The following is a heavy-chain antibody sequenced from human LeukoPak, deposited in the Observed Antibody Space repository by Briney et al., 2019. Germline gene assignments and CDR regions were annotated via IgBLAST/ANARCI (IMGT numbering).Heavy chain of an antibody. V-gene: IGHV3-7*01. D-gene: IGHD3-3*01. CDR3: VRESDVWSGPGIGRPLDV. CDR1: GFTFSNSW. CDR2: IKEDGTDK. Sequence: GGSLRLSCLASGFTFSNSWMTWVRQAPGRGLEWVANIKEDGTDKQYVDSVRGRFTISRDNAKNSVSLQMDGLRAEDTGIYHCVRESDVWSGPGIGRPLDVWGKGTTVTVSS. J-gene: IGHJ6*04.